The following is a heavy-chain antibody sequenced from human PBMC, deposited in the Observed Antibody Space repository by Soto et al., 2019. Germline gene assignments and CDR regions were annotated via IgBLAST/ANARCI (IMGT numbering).Heavy chain of an antibody. CDR2: FDPEDGET. Sequence: ASVQVSCKVSGYTLTELSMHWVRQAPGKGLEWMGGFDPEDGETIYAQKFQGRVTMTEDTSTVTAYMELSSLRSEDTAVYYCATGSIDGYKFDYWGQGTLVTVSS. V-gene: IGHV1-24*01. D-gene: IGHD3-10*01. CDR1: GYTLTELS. J-gene: IGHJ4*02. CDR3: ATGSIDGYKFDY.